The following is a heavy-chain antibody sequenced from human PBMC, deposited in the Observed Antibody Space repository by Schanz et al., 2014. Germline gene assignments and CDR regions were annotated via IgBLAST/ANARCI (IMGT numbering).Heavy chain of an antibody. CDR1: GFTFSNYA. V-gene: IGHV3-30*04. Sequence: QVQLVESGGGVVQPGRSLRLSCAASGFTFSNYAMHWVRQAPGKGLEWVAVISYDGSNKYYADSVKGRFTISRDNSKNTLYLQMNSLRAEDTAVYYCAKGQLLSYYFDYWGQGTLVTVSS. CDR2: ISYDGSNK. D-gene: IGHD2-21*01. J-gene: IGHJ4*02. CDR3: AKGQLLSYYFDY.